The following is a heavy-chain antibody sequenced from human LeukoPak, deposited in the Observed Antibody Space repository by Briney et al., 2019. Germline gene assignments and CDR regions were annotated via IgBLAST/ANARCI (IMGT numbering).Heavy chain of an antibody. CDR2: ITYDGSYK. Sequence: GGSLRLSCAASGFTFSSYAMHWVRQAPGKGLEWVAVITYDGSYKSYADSVKGRFTISRDNSKYTLYLQMNSLRAEDTAVYYCATIGPYGSGTYISADYWGQGTLVTVSS. CDR3: ATIGPYGSGTYISADY. J-gene: IGHJ4*02. D-gene: IGHD3-10*01. CDR1: GFTFSSYA. V-gene: IGHV3-30*04.